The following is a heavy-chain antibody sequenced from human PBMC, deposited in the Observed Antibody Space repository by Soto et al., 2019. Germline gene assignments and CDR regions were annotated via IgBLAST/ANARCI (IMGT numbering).Heavy chain of an antibody. D-gene: IGHD3-10*01. Sequence: GASVKVSCKASGGTFSSYAISWVRQAPGQGLEWMGGIIPIFGTANYAQKFQGRVTITADESTSTAYMELSSLRSEDTAVYYCARDTRPENAPTGVFYDYWGQGTLVTVSS. CDR3: ARDTRPENAPTGVFYDY. V-gene: IGHV1-69*13. CDR1: GGTFSSYA. CDR2: IIPIFGTA. J-gene: IGHJ4*02.